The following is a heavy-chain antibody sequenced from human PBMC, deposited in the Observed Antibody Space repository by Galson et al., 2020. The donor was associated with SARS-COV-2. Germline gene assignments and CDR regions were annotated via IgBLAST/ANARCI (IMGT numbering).Heavy chain of an antibody. CDR2: NQPNSGDT. CDR1: GYTFTGYC. J-gene: IGHJ4*02. CDR3: ARSDYADYDPLDF. V-gene: IGHV1-2*06. D-gene: IGHD4-17*01. Sequence: ASVKVYCKASGYTFTGYCIAWVRQAPRQGLEWMGRNQPNSGDTNYAQKFQGRVTMTRDTTISTAYMELSRLTSDDTAVYYCARSDYADYDPLDFWGQGTLVTVSS.